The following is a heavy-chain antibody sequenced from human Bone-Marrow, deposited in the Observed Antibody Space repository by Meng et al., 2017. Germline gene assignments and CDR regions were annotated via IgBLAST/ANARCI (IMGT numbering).Heavy chain of an antibody. CDR2: ICGSGSTI. J-gene: IGHJ3*02. V-gene: IGHV3-11*01. CDR1: GFPFGDYY. D-gene: IGHD6-19*01. Sequence: QVERGESGGGLVKPGGSLRLSCAASGFPFGDYYMNWIRQAPGKGLEWLSYICGSGSTIYYTGSVKGRFTISRDNAKNSLYLQMNSLRSEDTALYYCTVYITGHIWGRGTMVTVSS. CDR3: TVYITGHI.